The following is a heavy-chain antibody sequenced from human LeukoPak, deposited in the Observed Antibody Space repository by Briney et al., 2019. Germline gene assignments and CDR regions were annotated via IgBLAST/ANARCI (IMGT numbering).Heavy chain of an antibody. J-gene: IGHJ4*02. CDR1: GFTFSHYW. CDR2: IELDGSRR. CDR3: AKDSFSTAVGTEGFDY. V-gene: IGHV3-7*03. Sequence: GGSLRLSCAASGFTFSHYWITWVRQAPGKGLEWVANIELDGSRRYYVDSVEGRFTISRDNAKNSLYLQMNSLRAEDTALYYCAKDSFSTAVGTEGFDYWGQGTLVTVSS. D-gene: IGHD6-13*01.